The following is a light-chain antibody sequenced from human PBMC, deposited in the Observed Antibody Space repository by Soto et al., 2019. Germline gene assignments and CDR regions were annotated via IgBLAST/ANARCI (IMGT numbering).Light chain of an antibody. V-gene: IGLV2-14*01. J-gene: IGLJ1*01. CDR3: GSNTASASYV. CDR2: DVN. CDR1: SSDVGGYIY. Sequence: QSVLTQPASVSGSPGQSITISGTGTSSDVGGYIYVSWYQQHLVKSPKLMVFDVNNRPSGVSNRFSGSKSGNTSSLTRSHSQAEDDAEYYCGSNTASASYVFGTGTKLTVL.